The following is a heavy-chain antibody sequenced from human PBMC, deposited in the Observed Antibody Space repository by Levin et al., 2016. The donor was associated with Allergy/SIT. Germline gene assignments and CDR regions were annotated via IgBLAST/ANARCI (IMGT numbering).Heavy chain of an antibody. CDR2: ISAYNGNT. Sequence: ASVKVSCKASGYTFTSYGISWVRQAPGQGLEWMGWISAYNGNTNYAQKLQGRVTMTTDTSTSTAYMELRSLRSDDTAVYYCARAHGQWLVQFLDYWGQGTLVTVSS. D-gene: IGHD6-19*01. CDR1: GYTFTSYG. J-gene: IGHJ4*02. V-gene: IGHV1-18*04. CDR3: ARAHGQWLVQFLDY.